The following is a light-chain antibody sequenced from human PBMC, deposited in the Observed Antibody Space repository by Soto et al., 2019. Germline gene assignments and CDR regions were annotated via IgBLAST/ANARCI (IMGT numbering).Light chain of an antibody. CDR3: CSYAGSSYYV. V-gene: IGLV2-23*01. Sequence: QSVLTQPASVSGSPGQSITISCTGTSSDIGAYNYVSWYQQYPGKAPKLMIYEGSKRPSGVSNRFSGSKSGNTASLTISGLQAEDEAYYYCCSYAGSSYYVFGSGTKVTVL. J-gene: IGLJ1*01. CDR2: EGS. CDR1: SSDIGAYNY.